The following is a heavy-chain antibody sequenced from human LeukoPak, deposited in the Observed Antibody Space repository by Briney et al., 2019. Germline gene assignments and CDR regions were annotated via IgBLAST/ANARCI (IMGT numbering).Heavy chain of an antibody. D-gene: IGHD1-1*01. V-gene: IGHV4-39*01. CDR2: IYYSGST. CDR1: GDSMSSSHYC. CDR3: ARHAVEAASRWFDP. J-gene: IGHJ5*02. Sequence: SETLSLTCTVSGDSMSSSHYCWGWIRQPPGKGLEWIGSIYYSGSTYYNPSLKSRVTMSVDPSKKQFSLKLSSVTAADTAVYYCARHAVEAASRWFDPWGQGTLVTVSS.